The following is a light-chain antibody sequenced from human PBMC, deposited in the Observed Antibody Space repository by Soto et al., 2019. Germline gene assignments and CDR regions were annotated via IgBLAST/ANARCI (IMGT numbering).Light chain of an antibody. CDR1: HRLVFRDGNTH. J-gene: IGKJ4*01. Sequence: DVVLTQSPLSLPVTLGQPASISCRSSHRLVFRDGNTHLSWYHQRPGQSPRRLIHTISNRDSGVPDRFSGSGSGTEFTLTISWVEAEDVGIYYCMQHTPGPYTLGDGAKVDI. CDR3: MQHTPGPYT. V-gene: IGKV2-30*01. CDR2: TIS.